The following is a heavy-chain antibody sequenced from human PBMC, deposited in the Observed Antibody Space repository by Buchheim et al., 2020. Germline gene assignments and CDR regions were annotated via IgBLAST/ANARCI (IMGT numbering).Heavy chain of an antibody. V-gene: IGHV3-23*01. CDR3: AKSGSGSYTPSYYYYGMNV. D-gene: IGHD3-10*01. CDR2: ISGSGGST. Sequence: EVQLLESGGGLVQPGGSLRLSCAASGFIFSSYAMSWVRQAPGKGLEWVSAISGSGGSTFYADSVKGRFTISRDNSKNTLYLQMNSLRAEDTAVYYCAKSGSGSYTPSYYYYGMNVWGQGTT. J-gene: IGHJ6*02. CDR1: GFIFSSYA.